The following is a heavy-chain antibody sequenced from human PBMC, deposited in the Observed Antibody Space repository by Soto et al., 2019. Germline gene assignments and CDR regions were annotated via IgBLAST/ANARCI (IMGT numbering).Heavy chain of an antibody. V-gene: IGHV3-74*01. Sequence: GGSLRLSCEAAGFTLNYYWMHWVRQAPGQGLVWVPRINSAGSDISYADSVKGRFTVSRDNARNTLYLQMNSVRAEDTAVYYCARDVPSNSGRYPLYWGQGVLVNVSS. CDR3: ARDVPSNSGRYPLY. CDR1: GFTLNYYW. J-gene: IGHJ4*02. D-gene: IGHD3-10*01. CDR2: INSAGSDI.